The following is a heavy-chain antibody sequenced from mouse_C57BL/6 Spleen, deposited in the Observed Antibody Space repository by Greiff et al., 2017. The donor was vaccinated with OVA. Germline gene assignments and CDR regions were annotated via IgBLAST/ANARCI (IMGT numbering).Heavy chain of an antibody. CDR3: ARRSDDSQLFFDY. CDR2: ISSGGSYT. CDR1: GFTFSSYG. D-gene: IGHD2-4*01. J-gene: IGHJ2*01. V-gene: IGHV5-6*02. Sequence: EVMLVESGGDLVKPGGSLKLSCAASGFTFSSYGMSWVRQTPDKRLEWVATISSGGSYTYYPDSVKGRFTISRDTAKNTLYLQMSSLKSEDTAMYYCARRSDDSQLFFDYWGQGTTLTVSS.